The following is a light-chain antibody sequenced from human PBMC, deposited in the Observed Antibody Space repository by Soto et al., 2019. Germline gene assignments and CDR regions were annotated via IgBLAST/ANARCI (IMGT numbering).Light chain of an antibody. CDR2: YDN. J-gene: IGLJ1*01. Sequence: QSVLTQPPSASGTPGQRVTISCSGSNSNIGSNTVNWYQQLPGTAPKLLIYYDNLRPSGVPDRISGSKSGTSASLAISGLQSDEEADYYWAAWDDSRSGRVFGTGTELTVL. CDR3: AAWDDSRSGRV. CDR1: NSNIGSNT. V-gene: IGLV1-44*01.